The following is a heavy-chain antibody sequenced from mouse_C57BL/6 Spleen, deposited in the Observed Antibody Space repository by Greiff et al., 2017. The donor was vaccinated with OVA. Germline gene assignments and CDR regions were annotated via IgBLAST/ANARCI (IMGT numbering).Heavy chain of an antibody. D-gene: IGHD1-1*01. V-gene: IGHV1-64*01. Sequence: QVQLQQPGAELVKPGASVKLSCKASGYTFTSYWMHWVKQRPGQGLEWIGMIHPNSGSTNYNEKFKSKATLTVDKSSSTAYMQLSSLTSEDSAVYYCARSDYYGSRGYAMDYWGQGTSVTVSS. CDR2: IHPNSGST. CDR1: GYTFTSYW. J-gene: IGHJ4*01. CDR3: ARSDYYGSRGYAMDY.